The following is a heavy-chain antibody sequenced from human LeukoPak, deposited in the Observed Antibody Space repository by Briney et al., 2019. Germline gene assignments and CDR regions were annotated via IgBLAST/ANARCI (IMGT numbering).Heavy chain of an antibody. CDR1: GGSISSYY. V-gene: IGHV4-4*07. CDR2: IYTSGST. CDR3: ARGNASYYDASGYYAFDI. D-gene: IGHD3-22*01. Sequence: PSETLSLTCTVSGGSISSYYWTWIRQPAGKGLEWIGRIYTSGSTNYNPSLKSRVTMSVDPSHNHFSLKLSSVTAADTAVYYCARGNASYYDASGYYAFDIWGQGTMVTVSS. J-gene: IGHJ3*02.